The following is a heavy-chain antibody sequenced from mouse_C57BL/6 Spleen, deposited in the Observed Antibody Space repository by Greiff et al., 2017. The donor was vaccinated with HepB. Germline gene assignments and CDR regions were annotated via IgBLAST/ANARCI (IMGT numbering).Heavy chain of an antibody. V-gene: IGHV1-76*01. Sequence: QVQLQPSGAELVRPGASVKLSCKASGYTFTDYYITWVKQRPGQGLEWIARIYPGSGNTYYNEKFKGKATLTAEKSSSTAYMQLSSLTSEDSAVYFCARGYDYCDYWGKGTTLTVSS. CDR3: ARGYDYCDY. CDR2: IYPGSGNT. D-gene: IGHD2-2*01. J-gene: IGHJ2*01. CDR1: GYTFTDYY.